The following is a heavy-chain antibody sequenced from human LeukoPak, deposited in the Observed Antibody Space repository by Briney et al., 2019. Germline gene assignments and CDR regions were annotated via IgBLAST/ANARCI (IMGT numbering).Heavy chain of an antibody. V-gene: IGHV4-59*08. D-gene: IGHD4-17*01. Sequence: PSETLSLTCTVSGGSISSYYWSWIRQPPGKGLEWIGYIYYSGSTNYNPSLKSRVTISVDTSKNQFSLKLSSVTAADTAVYYCEVTTLLNYDYYMDVWGKGTTVTISS. CDR3: EVTTLLNYDYYMDV. J-gene: IGHJ6*03. CDR2: IYYSGST. CDR1: GGSISSYY.